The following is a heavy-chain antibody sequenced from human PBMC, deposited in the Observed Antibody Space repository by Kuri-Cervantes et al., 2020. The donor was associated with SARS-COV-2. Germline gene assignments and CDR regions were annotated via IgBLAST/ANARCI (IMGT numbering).Heavy chain of an antibody. CDR3: ARSSFTATPDY. CDR2: IYPGNSDT. V-gene: IGHV5-51*01. CDR1: GYSLTSYW. D-gene: IGHD5-18*01. J-gene: IGHJ4*02. Sequence: GESLKISCKGSGYSLTSYWIGWVRQMPGKGLEWMGIIYPGNSDTRYSPSFQGQVTISADKSISTAYLQWSSLKASDTAMYYCARSSFTATPDYWGQGTLVTVSS.